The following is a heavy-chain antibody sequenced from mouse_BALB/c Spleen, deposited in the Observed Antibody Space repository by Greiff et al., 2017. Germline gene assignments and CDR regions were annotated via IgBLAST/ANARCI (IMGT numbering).Heavy chain of an antibody. Sequence: QVQLQQPGAELVKPGASVKLSCKASGYTFTSYWMHWVKQRPGQGLEWIGEINPSNGRTNYNEKFKSKATLTVDKSSSTAYMQLSSLTSEDSAVYYCARGDWWDDYWGQGTTLTVSS. CDR2: INPSNGRT. J-gene: IGHJ2*01. V-gene: IGHV1S81*02. CDR3: ARGDWWDDY. CDR1: GYTFTSYW. D-gene: IGHD1-1*02.